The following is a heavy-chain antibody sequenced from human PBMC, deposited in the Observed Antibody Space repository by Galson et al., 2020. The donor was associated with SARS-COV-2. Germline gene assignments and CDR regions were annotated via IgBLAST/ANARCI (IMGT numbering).Heavy chain of an antibody. CDR1: GGSISSYY. J-gene: IGHJ6*02. D-gene: IGHD1-26*01. CDR2: IYYSGST. Sequence: SETLSLTCTVSGGSISSYYWSWIRQPPGKGLEWIGYIYYSGSTNYNPSLKSRVTISVDTSKNQFSLKLSSVTAADTAVYYCARANEWELPDGYYGMDVWAKGPRSPSP. CDR3: ARANEWELPDGYYGMDV. V-gene: IGHV4-59*01.